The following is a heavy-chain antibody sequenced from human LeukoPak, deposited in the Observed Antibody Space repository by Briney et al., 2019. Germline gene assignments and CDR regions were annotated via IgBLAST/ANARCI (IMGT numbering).Heavy chain of an antibody. Sequence: KTSETLSLTCTVSGGSISSSSHYWGWIRQPPGKGLEWIGAVKHTVSTHSNPSLESRVIISLDASKNQFSLKQSSVTAADTAVYYCARGRSGRWLQFGGGMDVWGQGTTVIVPS. J-gene: IGHJ6*02. CDR1: GGSISSSSHY. D-gene: IGHD5-24*01. CDR2: VKHTVST. V-gene: IGHV4-39*07. CDR3: ARGRSGRWLQFGGGMDV.